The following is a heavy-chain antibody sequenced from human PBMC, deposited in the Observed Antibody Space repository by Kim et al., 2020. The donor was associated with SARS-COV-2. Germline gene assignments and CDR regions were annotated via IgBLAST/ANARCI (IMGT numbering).Heavy chain of an antibody. D-gene: IGHD3-3*01. Sequence: GGSLRLSCAASGFTVSSNYMSWVRQAPGKGLEWVSVIYSGGSTYYADSVKGRFTISRDNSKNTLYLQMNSLRAEDTAVYYCARDQDYDFWSGYPKNWYFDLWGRGTLAT. V-gene: IGHV3-66*01. J-gene: IGHJ2*01. CDR3: ARDQDYDFWSGYPKNWYFDL. CDR1: GFTVSSNY. CDR2: IYSGGST.